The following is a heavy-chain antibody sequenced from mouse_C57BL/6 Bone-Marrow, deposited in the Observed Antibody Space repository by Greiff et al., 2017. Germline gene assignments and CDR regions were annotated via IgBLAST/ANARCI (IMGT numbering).Heavy chain of an antibody. CDR2: IYPSDSET. Sequence: VQLQQPGAELVRPGSSVKLSCKASGYTFTSYWMDWVKQRPGQGLEWIGNIYPSDSETHYNQKFKDKATLTADKSSSTAYMQLSSLTSEDSAVXYCARRAYYGSCPYYFDYWGQGTTLTVSS. V-gene: IGHV1-61*01. J-gene: IGHJ2*01. CDR1: GYTFTSYW. CDR3: ARRAYYGSCPYYFDY. D-gene: IGHD1-1*01.